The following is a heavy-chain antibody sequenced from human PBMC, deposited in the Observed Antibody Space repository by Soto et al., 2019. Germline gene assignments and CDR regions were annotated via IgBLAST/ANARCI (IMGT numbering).Heavy chain of an antibody. CDR1: GYRFASYW. V-gene: IGHV5-51*01. CDR3: ARTDYYGSGSSLGWFDP. J-gene: IGHJ5*02. D-gene: IGHD3-10*01. CDR2: IFPSDSQT. Sequence: GESLKISCKVSGYRFASYWIGWVCQMPGKGLEWMGIIFPSDSQTKYSPSFQGQVTISADMSISTAYLQWTSLKASDTAMYYCARTDYYGSGSSLGWFDPWGQGTLVTSPQ.